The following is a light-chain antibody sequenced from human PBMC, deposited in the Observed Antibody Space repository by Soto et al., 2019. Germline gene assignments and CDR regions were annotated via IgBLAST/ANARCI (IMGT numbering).Light chain of an antibody. J-gene: IGKJ2*01. V-gene: IGKV3-20*01. CDR3: QQYGSY. CDR1: QSVSSSY. CDR2: GAS. Sequence: EIVLTQSPGTLSLSPGERATLSCRASQSVSSSYLAWYQQKPGQAPRLLIYGASSRATGIPDRFSGSGSGTDFTVTLSSLGAEAFAVYYCQQYGSYFGQGTKLEIK.